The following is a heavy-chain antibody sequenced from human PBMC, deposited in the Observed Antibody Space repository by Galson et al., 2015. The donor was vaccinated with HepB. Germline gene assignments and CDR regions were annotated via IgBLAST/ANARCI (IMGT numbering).Heavy chain of an antibody. V-gene: IGHV3-15*01. Sequence: SLRLSCAASGFSFNNAWMSWVRQAPGKGLEWVGRIKSKTDGGTTDYAAPVKGRFTISRDDSKYTLYLQMNSLTTEDTAVYYCTTIKYGSGSYYVPSWGQGNLVTVSS. D-gene: IGHD3-10*01. CDR3: TTIKYGSGSYYVPS. CDR1: GFSFNNAW. J-gene: IGHJ5*02. CDR2: IKSKTDGGTT.